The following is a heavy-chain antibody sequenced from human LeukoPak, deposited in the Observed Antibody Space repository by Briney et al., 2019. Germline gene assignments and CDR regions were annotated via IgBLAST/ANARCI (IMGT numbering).Heavy chain of an antibody. Sequence: VGSLRLSCAASGSTFSSYWRSWVRQAPGKGLEWVANIKQDGSEKHYVDSVRGRFTISRDNAKSSLYLQMNSLRADDTAVYYCLAGDALDIWGQGTMVTVPS. D-gene: IGHD6-19*01. CDR2: IKQDGSEK. J-gene: IGHJ3*02. CDR1: GSTFSSYW. CDR3: LAGDALDI. V-gene: IGHV3-7*01.